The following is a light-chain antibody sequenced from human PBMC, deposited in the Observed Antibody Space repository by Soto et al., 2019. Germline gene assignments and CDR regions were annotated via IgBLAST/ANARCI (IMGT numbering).Light chain of an antibody. CDR2: KAS. J-gene: IGKJ4*01. CDR1: QTINNW. Sequence: DIQMTQSPSTLSASVGDRVTITCRASQTINNWVAWYQQKPGKAPKFLIFKASSLESGVPSRFSATGSGTEFTPTVSSLQPDDFATYYCQQYNTYPLTFGGGTRVEI. CDR3: QQYNTYPLT. V-gene: IGKV1-5*03.